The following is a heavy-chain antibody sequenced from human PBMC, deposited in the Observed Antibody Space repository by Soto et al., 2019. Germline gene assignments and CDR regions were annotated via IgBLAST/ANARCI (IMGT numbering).Heavy chain of an antibody. CDR1: GFTFSSYA. J-gene: IGHJ6*02. V-gene: IGHV3-33*08. D-gene: IGHD1-26*01. Sequence: GGSLRLSCAASGFTFSSYAMSWVRQAPGKGLEWVAIIWHDGNNKYYADSVRGRFIISRDNSKNRLYLQMNSLRAEDTAVYYCASDLVGASDSYGLDVWGQGTPVTVSS. CDR2: IWHDGNNK. CDR3: ASDLVGASDSYGLDV.